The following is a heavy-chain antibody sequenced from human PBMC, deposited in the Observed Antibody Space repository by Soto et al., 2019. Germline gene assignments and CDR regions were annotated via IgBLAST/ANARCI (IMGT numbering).Heavy chain of an antibody. D-gene: IGHD2-15*01. J-gene: IGHJ4*02. CDR2: LYWDDDT. CDR1: GFSLSTSGVG. V-gene: IGHV2-5*02. CDR3: AHRPSYCSGGSCYSGFDY. Sequence: QITLKESGPTLVKPTQTLTLTCTVSGFSLSTSGVGVGSIRQPPGQAPKWLALLYWDDDTRYSPSLKSRLTITKYTSKNPVVPTMTNMAPVDTSAYYCAHRPSYCSGGSCYSGFDYWALGTLVTVSS.